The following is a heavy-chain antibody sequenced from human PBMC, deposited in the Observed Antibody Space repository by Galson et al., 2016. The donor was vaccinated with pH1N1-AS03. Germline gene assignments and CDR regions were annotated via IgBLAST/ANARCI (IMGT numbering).Heavy chain of an antibody. V-gene: IGHV1-2*02. Sequence: SVKVSCKASGYAFTAYYIHWVRQAPGQGLEWMGFVNTKTGVTIYAQKFKGRVTMTRDTSISTAYMELRGLGSDDSAFYYCARVEGIASTTGDGGQGSLITVSS. J-gene: IGHJ4*02. CDR3: ARVEGIASTTGD. CDR2: VNTKTGVT. D-gene: IGHD6-13*01. CDR1: GYAFTAYY.